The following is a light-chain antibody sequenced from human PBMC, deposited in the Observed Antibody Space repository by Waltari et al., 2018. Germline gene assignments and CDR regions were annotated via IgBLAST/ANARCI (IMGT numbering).Light chain of an antibody. J-gene: IGLJ2*01. CDR2: RND. Sequence: QSVLTQPPSASAAPGQRFTISCSGSHSNVGANVVNWYQQFPGTAPRLLIYRNDRRPSGVADRFSASKSGTSASLAITGLRPEDEADYYCASWDDSLNGRWVFGGGTKLTVL. V-gene: IGLV1-44*01. CDR1: HSNVGANV. CDR3: ASWDDSLNGRWV.